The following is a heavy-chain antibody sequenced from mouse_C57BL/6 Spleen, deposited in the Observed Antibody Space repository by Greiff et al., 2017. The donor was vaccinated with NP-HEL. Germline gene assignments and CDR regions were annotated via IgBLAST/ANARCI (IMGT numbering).Heavy chain of an antibody. J-gene: IGHJ3*01. CDR1: GFTFSSYA. V-gene: IGHV5-4*01. Sequence: EVQLVESGGGLVKPGGSLKLSCAASGFTFSSYAMSWVRQTPEKRLEWVATISDGGSYTYYPDNVKGRFTISRDNAKNNLYLQMSHLKSEDTAMYYCATYYSNLAWFAYWGQGTLVTVSA. CDR2: ISDGGSYT. D-gene: IGHD2-5*01. CDR3: ATYYSNLAWFAY.